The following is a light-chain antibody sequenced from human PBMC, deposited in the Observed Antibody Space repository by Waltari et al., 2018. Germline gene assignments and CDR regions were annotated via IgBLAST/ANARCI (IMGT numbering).Light chain of an antibody. CDR3: QQYGSSPFT. CDR1: QSVDTTY. J-gene: IGKJ3*01. Sequence: TQSPCTVTLPPGERATLSCRASQSVDTTYLAWYLQKPGQAPRPLISGASRRATGIPDRFSGSGSGTDFTLTISRLEPEDFVVYYCQQYGSSPFTFGPGTKVDIK. V-gene: IGKV3-20*01. CDR2: GAS.